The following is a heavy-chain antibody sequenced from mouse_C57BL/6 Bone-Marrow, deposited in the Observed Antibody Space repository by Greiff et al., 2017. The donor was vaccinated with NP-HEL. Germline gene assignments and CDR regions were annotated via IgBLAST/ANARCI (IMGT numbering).Heavy chain of an antibody. V-gene: IGHV1-61*01. CDR2: IYPSDSET. D-gene: IGHD1-1*01. J-gene: IGHJ2*01. CDR1: GYTFTSYW. CDR3: ARHYGSSFYFDY. Sequence: QVQLQQSGAELVRPGSSVKLSCKASGYTFTSYWMDWVKQRPGQGLEWIGNIYPSDSETHYNQKFKDKATLTVDQSSSTAYMQLSSLTSEDSAVYYCARHYGSSFYFDYWGQGTTLTVSS.